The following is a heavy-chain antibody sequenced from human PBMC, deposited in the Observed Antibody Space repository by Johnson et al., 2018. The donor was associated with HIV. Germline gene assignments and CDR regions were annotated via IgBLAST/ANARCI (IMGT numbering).Heavy chain of an antibody. D-gene: IGHD5-24*01. J-gene: IGHJ3*01. CDR1: GFTFSIYD. V-gene: IGHV3-23*01. CDR2: ISGSGGST. Sequence: EVLLLESGGGLVQPGGSLRLSCAASGFTFSIYDMHWVRQTTGKGLEWVSAISGSGGSTYYADSVKGRFTISSDDSRNTLHLQMNSLRAEDTAVYHCARVWKWLQLHGDDAYDFWGQGTMVTVSS. CDR3: ARVWKWLQLHGDDAYDF.